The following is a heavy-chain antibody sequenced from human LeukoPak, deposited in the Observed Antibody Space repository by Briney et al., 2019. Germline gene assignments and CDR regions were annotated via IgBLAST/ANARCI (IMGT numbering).Heavy chain of an antibody. Sequence: SVKVSCKASGGTFSSYAISWVRQAPGQGLEWMGGIIPIFGTANYAQKLQGRVTITADESTSTAYMELSSLRSEDTAVYYCARGGIVVVPAAKGSGAFDIWGQGTMVTVSS. V-gene: IGHV1-69*13. CDR3: ARGGIVVVPAAKGSGAFDI. J-gene: IGHJ3*02. CDR1: GGTFSSYA. D-gene: IGHD2-2*01. CDR2: IIPIFGTA.